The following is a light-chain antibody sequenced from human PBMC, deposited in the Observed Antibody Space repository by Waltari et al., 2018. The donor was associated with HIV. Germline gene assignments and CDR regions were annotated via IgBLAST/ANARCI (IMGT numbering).Light chain of an antibody. CDR2: EVS. J-gene: IGLJ2*01. CDR1: SSDVGGYNY. CDR3: SSYAGSNNIVV. V-gene: IGLV2-8*01. Sequence: SALTQPPSASGSPGQSVTISCTGTSSDVGGYNYVSWYQQHPGKAPKHMIYEVSKRHSGVPNRFSGSKSGNTASLTVSGLQAEDEADYYCSSYAGSNNIVVFGGGTKLTVL.